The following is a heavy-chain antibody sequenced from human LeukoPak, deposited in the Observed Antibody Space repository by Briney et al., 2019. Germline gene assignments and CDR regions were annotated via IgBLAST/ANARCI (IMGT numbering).Heavy chain of an antibody. CDR1: GYSFTSYW. V-gene: IGHV5-51*01. CDR3: ARRISNIFDWFDS. Sequence: GDSLNISCKGSGYSFTSYWIGWVRQMPGKGLEWMGFIFPRDSDTAYSPSFQGQVTFSVDESISTAYLQWSSLKASDTAMYYCARRISNIFDWFDSWGQGTQVIVSS. J-gene: IGHJ5*01. CDR2: IFPRDSDT. D-gene: IGHD3-3*01.